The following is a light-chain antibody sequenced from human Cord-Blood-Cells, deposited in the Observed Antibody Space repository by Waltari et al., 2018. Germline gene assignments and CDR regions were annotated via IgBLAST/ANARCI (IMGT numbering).Light chain of an antibody. J-gene: IGLJ1*01. CDR3: NSRDSSGNHYV. Sequence: SSELTQDTAVSVALGQTVRITCQGDSLRSYYARWYQQKPGQAPVLVIYGKNNRPTGIPDLFSGCSSGNTASLTITGAQAEDDADYYCNSRDSSGNHYVFGTGTKVTVL. CDR1: SLRSYY. V-gene: IGLV3-19*01. CDR2: GKN.